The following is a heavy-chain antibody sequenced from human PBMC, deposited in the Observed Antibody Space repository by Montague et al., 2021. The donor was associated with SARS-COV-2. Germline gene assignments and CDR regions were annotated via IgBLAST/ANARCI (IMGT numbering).Heavy chain of an antibody. D-gene: IGHD6-13*01. J-gene: IGHJ6*02. V-gene: IGHV4-39*07. CDR1: GGSISSSSYY. CDR2: IYYSGST. Sequence: SETLSLTCIVSGGSISSSSYYWGWIRQPPGKGLEWIGSIYYSGSTYYNPSLKSRVTISVDTSKNQFSLKLSSVTAADTALYYCARVGRQQLVRLSGMDVWGQGTTVTVSS. CDR3: ARVGRQQLVRLSGMDV.